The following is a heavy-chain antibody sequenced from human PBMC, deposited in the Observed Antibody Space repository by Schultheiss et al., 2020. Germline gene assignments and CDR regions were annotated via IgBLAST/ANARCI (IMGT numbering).Heavy chain of an antibody. CDR1: GFTFSSYG. J-gene: IGHJ6*03. CDR2: IWYDGSNK. V-gene: IGHV3-33*01. D-gene: IGHD2-15*01. Sequence: GGSLRLSCAASGFTFSSYGMHWVRQAPGKGLEWVAVIWYDGSNKYYADSVKGRFTISRDNAKNSLYLQMNSLRDEDTAVYYCARDLNLLLAGYYYYYMDVWGKGTTVTVSS. CDR3: ARDLNLLLAGYYYYYMDV.